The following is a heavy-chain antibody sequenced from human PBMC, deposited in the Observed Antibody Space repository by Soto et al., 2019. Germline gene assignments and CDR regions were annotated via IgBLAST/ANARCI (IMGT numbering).Heavy chain of an antibody. CDR2: IYSGGST. J-gene: IGHJ6*02. Sequence: GGSLRLSCAASGFTVSSNYMSWVRQAPGKGLEWVSVIYSGGSTYYADSVKGRFTISRDNSKNTLYLQMNSLRAEDTAVYYCAREGYSSLTTFYYGMDVWGQGTTVTVSS. CDR1: GFTVSSNY. D-gene: IGHD6-13*01. CDR3: AREGYSSLTTFYYGMDV. V-gene: IGHV3-53*01.